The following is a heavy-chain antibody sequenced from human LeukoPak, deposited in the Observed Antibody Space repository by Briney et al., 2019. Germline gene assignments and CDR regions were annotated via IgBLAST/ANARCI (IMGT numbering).Heavy chain of an antibody. CDR2: IYSGGST. J-gene: IGHJ4*02. CDR3: ARTRSSVSSGWSDTYFDY. D-gene: IGHD6-19*01. Sequence: GGCLRLSCAASGFTVSGNYMSWVRQAPGKGLEWDSVIYSGGSTYYADSVKGRFTISRDNSKNTLYLQMNSLRAEDTAVYYCARTRSSVSSGWSDTYFDYWGQGTLVTVSS. V-gene: IGHV3-66*01. CDR1: GFTVSGNY.